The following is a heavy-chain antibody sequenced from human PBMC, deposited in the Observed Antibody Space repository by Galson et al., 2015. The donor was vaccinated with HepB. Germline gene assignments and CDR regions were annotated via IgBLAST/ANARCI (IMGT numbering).Heavy chain of an antibody. CDR1: GFTFSNYG. V-gene: IGHV3-30*18. CDR3: AKDPYLDSALAGTMAGFDY. D-gene: IGHD6-19*01. Sequence: SLRLSCAASGFTFSNYGMHWVRQAPGKGLEWVAVIPYDGSNKYYADSVKGRFTISRDNSKNTLYLQMNSLRAEDTALYYCAKDPYLDSALAGTMAGFDYWGQGVLVTVST. J-gene: IGHJ4*02. CDR2: IPYDGSNK.